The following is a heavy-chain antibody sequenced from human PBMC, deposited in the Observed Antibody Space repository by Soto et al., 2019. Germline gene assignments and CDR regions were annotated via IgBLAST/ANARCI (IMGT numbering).Heavy chain of an antibody. D-gene: IGHD2-15*01. J-gene: IGHJ6*02. Sequence: PGGSLRLSCAASGFTFSSYGMHWVRQAPGKGLEWVAVISYDGSNKYYADSVKGRFTISRDNSKNTLYLQMNSLRSEDTAVYYCASPPGGCSGGSCPYYYYGMDVWGQGTTVTVSS. CDR2: ISYDGSNK. V-gene: IGHV3-30*03. CDR1: GFTFSSYG. CDR3: ASPPGGCSGGSCPYYYYGMDV.